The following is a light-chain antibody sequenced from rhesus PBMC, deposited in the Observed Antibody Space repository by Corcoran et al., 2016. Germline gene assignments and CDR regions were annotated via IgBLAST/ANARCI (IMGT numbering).Light chain of an antibody. CDR1: SSDIGGSNY. V-gene: IGLV2S7*01. Sequence: QSAPTQPPSVSGSPGQSVTISCTGTSSDIGGSNYVSWYQQHPGKAPKLMIYGVSNRPSGVSDRFSGSKSGNTASLTISGLQAEDEADYYCCSYTTSVLFGGGTRLTVL. CDR2: GVS. CDR3: CSYTTSVL. J-gene: IGLJ3*01.